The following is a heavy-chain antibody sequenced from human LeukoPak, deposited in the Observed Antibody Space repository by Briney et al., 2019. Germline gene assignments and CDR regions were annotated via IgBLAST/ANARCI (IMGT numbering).Heavy chain of an antibody. Sequence: GGSLRLSCAGSGFSFSDHYIDWVRQAPGKGPEWIGRTRNKVNSDTTEYAASGKGRFSISRDDSKNSLFLQMNSLRPEDTAVYYCSKGYSGLLIYALDVWGQGTRVTVSS. CDR2: TRNKVNSDTT. CDR1: GFSFSDHY. J-gene: IGHJ3*01. D-gene: IGHD1-26*01. CDR3: SKGYSGLLIYALDV. V-gene: IGHV3-72*01.